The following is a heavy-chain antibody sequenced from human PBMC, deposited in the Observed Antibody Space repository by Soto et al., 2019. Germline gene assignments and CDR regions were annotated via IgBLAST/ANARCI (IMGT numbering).Heavy chain of an antibody. CDR3: ARRLARILKKTIGPDYYFDY. J-gene: IGHJ4*02. CDR1: GGSFSGYY. D-gene: IGHD1-20*01. Sequence: TLSLTCAVYGGSFSGYYWSWIRQPPGKGLEWIGEINHSGSTNYNPSLKSRVTISVDTSKNQFSLKLSSGTAADTAVYYCARRLARILKKTIGPDYYFDYWGQGTLVTVSS. V-gene: IGHV4-34*01. CDR2: INHSGST.